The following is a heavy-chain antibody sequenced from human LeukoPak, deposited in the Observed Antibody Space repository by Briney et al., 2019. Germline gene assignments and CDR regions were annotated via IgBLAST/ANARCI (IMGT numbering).Heavy chain of an antibody. V-gene: IGHV1-46*01. Sequence: ASVKVSCKASGYTFTSYYMHWVRQAPGQGLEWMGIINPSGGSTSYAQKFQGRVTMTTDTSTSTAYMELRSLRSDDTAVYYCTRDRSSGWYCGDYWGQGTLVTVSS. J-gene: IGHJ4*02. D-gene: IGHD6-13*01. CDR2: INPSGGST. CDR3: TRDRSSGWYCGDY. CDR1: GYTFTSYY.